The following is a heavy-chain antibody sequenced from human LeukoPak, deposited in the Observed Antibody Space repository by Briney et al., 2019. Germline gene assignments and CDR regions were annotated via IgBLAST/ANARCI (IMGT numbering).Heavy chain of an antibody. CDR3: ARASLLSSRRYFDY. CDR2: SNDSGGT. Sequence: SETLSLTCAVYGGTFSGYYWSCVREPPGKRLEWVGESNDSGGTNYNPSLKSRVTISVDTSKNQFSLKLSSVTAADTAIYYCARASLLSSRRYFDYWGQGTLVTVSS. D-gene: IGHD2-2*01. CDR1: GGTFSGYY. J-gene: IGHJ4*02. V-gene: IGHV4-34*01.